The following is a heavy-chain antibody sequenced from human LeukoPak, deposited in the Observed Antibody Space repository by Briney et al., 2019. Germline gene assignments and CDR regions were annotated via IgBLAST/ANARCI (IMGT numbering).Heavy chain of an antibody. CDR3: ARGFYDTLTGYYGLFDY. J-gene: IGHJ4*02. Sequence: ASVKVSCKPSGYTFTGHYMHWVRQAPGQGLEWMGWINPNSGGTNYAQKFQGRVTMTRDTSISTAYMELSRLRSDDTAVYYCARGFYDTLTGYYGLFDYWGQGTLVTVSS. CDR2: INPNSGGT. D-gene: IGHD3-9*01. CDR1: GYTFTGHY. V-gene: IGHV1-2*02.